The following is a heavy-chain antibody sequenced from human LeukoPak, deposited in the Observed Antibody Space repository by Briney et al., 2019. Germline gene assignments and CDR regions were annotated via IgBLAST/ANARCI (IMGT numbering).Heavy chain of an antibody. Sequence: SETVSVTCTDSGCSITRYYLSWIRQPPGTGLEGSGDIYYSGSTNYNPSLHSRVTISVDTSKNQFYLKLSSVTAPDTAVYYCAREAPYSYGYDYYYYMDVWGKGTPVTVSS. CDR2: IYYSGST. J-gene: IGHJ6*03. CDR3: AREAPYSYGYDYYYYMDV. D-gene: IGHD5-18*01. V-gene: IGHV4-59*01. CDR1: GCSITRYY.